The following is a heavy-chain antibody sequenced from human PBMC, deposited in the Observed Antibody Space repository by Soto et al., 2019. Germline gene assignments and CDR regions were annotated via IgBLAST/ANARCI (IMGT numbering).Heavy chain of an antibody. CDR1: GGSFSGYY. V-gene: IGHV4-34*01. CDR3: ARIGTTVVAATSNWFDP. D-gene: IGHD2-15*01. Sequence: SETLALTCAVYGGSFSGYYWGGIRKPPGKGLEWIGEINHSGSTNYNPSLKSRVTISVDTSKNQFSLKLSSVTAADTAVYYCARIGTTVVAATSNWFDPWGQGTLVTVSS. CDR2: INHSGST. J-gene: IGHJ5*02.